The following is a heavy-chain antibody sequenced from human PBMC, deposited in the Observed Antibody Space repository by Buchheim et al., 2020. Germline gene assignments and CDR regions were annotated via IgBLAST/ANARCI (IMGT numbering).Heavy chain of an antibody. CDR2: ISGSGGST. Sequence: EVQLLESGGGLVQPGGSLRLSCAASGFPFSSYAMSLVRQAPGKGLEWVSVISGSGGSTYYADPVKGRFTISRDNSKNTLYLQMNSLKAEDTAVYYCAKDERKNYDFWSGYWGTWGQGT. J-gene: IGHJ4*02. CDR1: GFPFSSYA. CDR3: AKDERKNYDFWSGYWGT. D-gene: IGHD3-3*01. V-gene: IGHV3-23*01.